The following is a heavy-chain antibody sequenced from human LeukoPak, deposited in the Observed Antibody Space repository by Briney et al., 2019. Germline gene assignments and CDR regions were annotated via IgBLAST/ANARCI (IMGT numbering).Heavy chain of an antibody. J-gene: IGHJ6*04. CDR3: AKISIGTITHDV. Sequence: GGSLRLSCAASGFTFSSYAMHWVRQAPGKGLEWVAVISYDGSNKYYADSVKGRFTISRDNSKNTLYLQMNSLRAEDTAVYYCAKISIGTITHDVWGKGTTVTVSS. CDR1: GFTFSSYA. CDR2: ISYDGSNK. D-gene: IGHD5-12*01. V-gene: IGHV3-30-3*02.